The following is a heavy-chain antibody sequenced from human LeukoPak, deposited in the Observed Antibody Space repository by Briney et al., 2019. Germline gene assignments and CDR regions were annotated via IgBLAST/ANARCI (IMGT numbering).Heavy chain of an antibody. CDR3: AKVGRSGYSRDAFDI. CDR2: IIGRGSNT. CDR1: GFTFSSYA. V-gene: IGHV3-23*01. J-gene: IGHJ3*02. D-gene: IGHD3-22*01. Sequence: PGGSLRLSCAASGFTFSSYAMSWVRQAPGKGLEWVAGIIGRGSNTYYPDSLNGRSTISTNNSKNPLYLQMNSLSAEDTAVYYCAKVGRSGYSRDAFDIWGQGTMVTVSS.